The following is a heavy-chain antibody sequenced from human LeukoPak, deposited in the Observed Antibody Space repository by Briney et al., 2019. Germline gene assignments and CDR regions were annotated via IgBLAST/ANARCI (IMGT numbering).Heavy chain of an antibody. V-gene: IGHV5-10-1*01. CDR1: GYTFTDHW. Sequence: GESLKISCTGSGYTFTDHWIRLVRRMPGKGLEWMGRIDPSDSYTQYIPSLQGHVTISTDKSISTAYLQWSSLKASDTAIYYCARNTGGTLTLWGQGTLVTVSS. D-gene: IGHD1-14*01. CDR3: ARNTGGTLTL. CDR2: IDPSDSYT. J-gene: IGHJ4*02.